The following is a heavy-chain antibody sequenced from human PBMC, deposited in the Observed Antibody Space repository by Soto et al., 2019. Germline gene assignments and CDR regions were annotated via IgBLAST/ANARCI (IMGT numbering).Heavy chain of an antibody. CDR2: IYYSGST. V-gene: IGHV4-30-4*01. J-gene: IGHJ4*02. Sequence: PSETLSLTCTVSGGSISSGDYYWSWIRQPPGKGLEWIGYIYYSGSTYYNPSLKSRVTISVDTSKNQFSLKLSSVTAADTAVYYCARLYSYATGPDYWGQGTLVTVSS. D-gene: IGHD5-18*01. CDR3: ARLYSYATGPDY. CDR1: GGSISSGDYY.